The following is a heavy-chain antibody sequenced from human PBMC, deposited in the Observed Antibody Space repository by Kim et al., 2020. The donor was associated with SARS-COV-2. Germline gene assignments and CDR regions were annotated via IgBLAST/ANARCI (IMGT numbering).Heavy chain of an antibody. D-gene: IGHD6-19*01. V-gene: IGHV1-2*02. CDR2: INPNSGGT. CDR1: GYTFTGHY. J-gene: IGHJ4*02. Sequence: ASVKVSCKASGYTFTGHYMHWVRQAPGQGLEWMGWINPNSGGTNYAQKFQGRVTMTRDTSISTAYMELSRLRYDDTAVYYCARGVGQWVDTYYFDYWGQGTLVTVSS. CDR3: ARGVGQWVDTYYFDY.